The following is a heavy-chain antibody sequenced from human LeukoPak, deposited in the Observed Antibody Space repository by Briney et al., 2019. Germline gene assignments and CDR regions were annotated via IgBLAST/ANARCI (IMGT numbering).Heavy chain of an antibody. CDR1: GGSITSYY. J-gene: IGHJ5*02. CDR2: IYYSGST. CDR3: ARHVSRVGCSGTSCWGFDP. Sequence: NPSETLSLTCTVSGGSITSYYWSWIRQPPGKGLEWIGYIYYSGSTNYNPSLKGRVTISADMSKNQFSLKLTSVTAADTAVYYCARHVSRVGCSGTSCWGFDPWGQGTLVTVSS. V-gene: IGHV4-59*08. D-gene: IGHD2-15*01.